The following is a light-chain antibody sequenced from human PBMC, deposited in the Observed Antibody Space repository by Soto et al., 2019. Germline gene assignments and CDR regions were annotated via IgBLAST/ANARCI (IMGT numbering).Light chain of an antibody. Sequence: QSALTQPRSVSGSPGQSVTISCTGTSSDVGGYNYVSWYQHHPGKAPKLMIYDVSERPSGVPDRFSGSKSGNTASLTISGLQAEDEAAYYCCSYGGSYALYFFVTETKVTVL. CDR1: SSDVGGYNY. V-gene: IGLV2-11*01. CDR2: DVS. J-gene: IGLJ1*01. CDR3: CSYGGSYALYF.